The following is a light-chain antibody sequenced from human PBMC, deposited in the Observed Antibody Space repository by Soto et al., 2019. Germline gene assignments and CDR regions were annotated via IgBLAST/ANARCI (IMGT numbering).Light chain of an antibody. CDR1: QDVSDH. CDR3: QQYDDLPT. V-gene: IGKV1-33*01. Sequence: DIRLTQSPSSLSASVGDDVTIACQASQDVSDHLNWYQQKAGQAPKLLIYDASNLEPGVPSRFSGSGSETYFTFTISGLQPEDFATYYCQQYDDLPTFGPGTKVDIK. J-gene: IGKJ3*01. CDR2: DAS.